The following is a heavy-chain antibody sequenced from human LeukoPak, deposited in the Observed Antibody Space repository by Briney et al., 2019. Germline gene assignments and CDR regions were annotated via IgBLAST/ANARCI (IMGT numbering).Heavy chain of an antibody. CDR1: GYSFTDYW. Sequence: GEFLKISCKGSGYSFTDYWIGWVRQMPGKGLVWMGIIYLVHSGTRYSASFQGQVTISAYKSISTAYLQWSSLKASDTAMYYCARRMRAVAGNAPYYYYYYYMDVWGKGTTVTVSS. J-gene: IGHJ6*03. CDR3: ARRMRAVAGNAPYYYYYYYMDV. V-gene: IGHV5-51*01. D-gene: IGHD6-19*01. CDR2: IYLVHSGT.